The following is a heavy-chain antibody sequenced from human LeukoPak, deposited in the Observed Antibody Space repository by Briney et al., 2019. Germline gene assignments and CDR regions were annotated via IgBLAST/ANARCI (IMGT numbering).Heavy chain of an antibody. J-gene: IGHJ6*03. Sequence: PGGSLRLSCAASGFTFSNYEMNWVRQAPGKGLEWISHISNIGDIIHYADPVEGRFTISRDNAKNSLYLQMNSLRAEDTAVYYCAKDATAVVGTVYMDVWGKGTTVTISS. CDR1: GFTFSNYE. V-gene: IGHV3-48*03. CDR2: ISNIGDII. CDR3: AKDATAVVGTVYMDV. D-gene: IGHD6-13*01.